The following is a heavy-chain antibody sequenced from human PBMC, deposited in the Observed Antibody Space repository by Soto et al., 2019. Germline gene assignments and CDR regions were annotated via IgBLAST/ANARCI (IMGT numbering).Heavy chain of an antibody. Sequence: KTSETLSLTCAVSGGSISSGGYSWSWIRQPPGKGLEWIGYIYHSGSTYYNPSLKSRVTISVDRSKNQFSLKLSSVTAADTAVYYCARGSPFDYWGQGTLVTVSS. V-gene: IGHV4-30-2*01. CDR2: IYHSGST. CDR1: GGSISSGGYS. J-gene: IGHJ4*02. CDR3: ARGSPFDY.